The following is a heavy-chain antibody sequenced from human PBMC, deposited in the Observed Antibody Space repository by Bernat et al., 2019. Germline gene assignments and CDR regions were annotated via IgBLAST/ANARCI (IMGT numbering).Heavy chain of an antibody. J-gene: IGHJ3*02. CDR3: AKDSKGEDDAFDI. V-gene: IGHV3-30*18. D-gene: IGHD3-16*01. Sequence: QVQLVESGGGVVQPGRSLRLSCAASGFTFSSYGMHWVRQAPGKGLEWVAVISYDGSNTYYADAVKGQFTISRDNSKNTLYLQMNSLRAEDTAVYYCAKDSKGEDDAFDIWGQGTMVTVSS. CDR2: ISYDGSNT. CDR1: GFTFSSYG.